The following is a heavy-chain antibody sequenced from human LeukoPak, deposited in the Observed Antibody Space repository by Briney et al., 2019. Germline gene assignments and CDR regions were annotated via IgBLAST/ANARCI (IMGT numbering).Heavy chain of an antibody. Sequence: PGGSLRRSCLASGFTVCTHCMNWSRQAPGKGLEWVSYISSSSSYTNYADSVKGRFTISRDNAKNSLYLQMNSLRAEDTAVYYCARYCTTTGCYDYWGRGTVVTVSS. CDR3: ARYCTTTGCYDY. D-gene: IGHD2-2*01. CDR1: GFTVCTHC. V-gene: IGHV3-11*03. J-gene: IGHJ4*02. CDR2: ISSSSSYT.